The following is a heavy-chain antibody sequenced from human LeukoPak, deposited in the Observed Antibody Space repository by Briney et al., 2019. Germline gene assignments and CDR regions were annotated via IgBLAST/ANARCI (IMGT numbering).Heavy chain of an antibody. CDR1: GFTFSSYS. D-gene: IGHD2-2*02. J-gene: IGHJ4*02. V-gene: IGHV3-48*04. Sequence: PGGSLRLSCAASGFTFSSYSMNWVRQAPGKGLEWVSYISSSSSTIYYADSVKGRFTISRDNAKNSLYLQMNSLRAEDTAVYYCARVTLAQLLYDVYYFDYWGQGTLVTVSS. CDR2: ISSSSSTI. CDR3: ARVTLAQLLYDVYYFDY.